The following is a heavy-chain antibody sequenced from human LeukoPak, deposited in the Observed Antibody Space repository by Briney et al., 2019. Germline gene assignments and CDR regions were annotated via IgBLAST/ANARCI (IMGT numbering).Heavy chain of an antibody. V-gene: IGHV1-2*04. CDR3: ARVLLWFGESPFDY. Sequence: ASVKVSCKASGYTFTGYYMHWVRQAPGQGLEWMGWINPNSGGTNYAQKFQGWVTMTRDTSISTAYMELSSLRSEDTAVYYCARVLLWFGESPFDYWGQGTLVTVSS. D-gene: IGHD3-10*01. CDR2: INPNSGGT. CDR1: GYTFTGYY. J-gene: IGHJ4*02.